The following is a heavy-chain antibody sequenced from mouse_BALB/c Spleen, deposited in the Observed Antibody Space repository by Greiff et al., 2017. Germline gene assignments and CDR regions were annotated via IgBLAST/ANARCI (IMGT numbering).Heavy chain of an antibody. CDR1: GFTFSSYA. V-gene: IGHV5-6-5*01. CDR3: ARGVSSPFYAMDY. Sequence: EVQLVESGGGLVKPGGSLKLSCAASGFTFSSYAMSWVRQTPEKRLEWVASISSGGSTYYPDSVKGRFTISRDNARNILYLQMSSLRSEDTAMYYCARGVSSPFYAMDYWGQGTSVTVSS. J-gene: IGHJ4*01. CDR2: ISSGGST. D-gene: IGHD1-1*01.